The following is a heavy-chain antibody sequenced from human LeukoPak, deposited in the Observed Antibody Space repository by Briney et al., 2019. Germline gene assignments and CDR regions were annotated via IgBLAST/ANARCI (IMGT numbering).Heavy chain of an antibody. V-gene: IGHV1-18*01. CDR2: ISAYNGNT. D-gene: IGHD6-13*01. CDR1: GYTFTSYG. Sequence: ASVKVSCKASGYTFTSYGISWVRQAPGQGLEWMGWISAYNGNTNYAQKLQDRVTMTTDTSTSTAYMELRSLRSDDTAVYYCARAPRYSSSWYYWFDPWGQGTLVTVSS. CDR3: ARAPRYSSSWYYWFDP. J-gene: IGHJ5*02.